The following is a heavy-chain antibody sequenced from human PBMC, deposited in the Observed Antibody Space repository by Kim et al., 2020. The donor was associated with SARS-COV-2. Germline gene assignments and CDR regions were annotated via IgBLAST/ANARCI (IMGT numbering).Heavy chain of an antibody. Sequence: TNYAQKLQGRVTMTTDTSTSTAYMELRSRRSDDTAVYYCATYRYSYGHDYWGQGTLVTVSS. CDR3: ATYRYSYGHDY. V-gene: IGHV1-18*01. J-gene: IGHJ4*02. D-gene: IGHD5-18*01. CDR2: T.